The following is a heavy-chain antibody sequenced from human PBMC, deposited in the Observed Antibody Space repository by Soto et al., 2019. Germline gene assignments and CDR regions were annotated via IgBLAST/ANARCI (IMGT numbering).Heavy chain of an antibody. Sequence: PSETLSLTYAVAGGSSDSGAFSLSWIRQPPGKGLEWIGYVTHSGTAYSIPSLNGRLTLSVDSSQTQFSLKLTSVTAADSAFYYCARIHWAQSSLDYWGRGILVTVSS. V-gene: IGHV4-30-2*01. CDR3: ARIHWAQSSLDY. CDR1: GGSSDSGAFS. CDR2: VTHSGTA. J-gene: IGHJ4*02. D-gene: IGHD6-19*01.